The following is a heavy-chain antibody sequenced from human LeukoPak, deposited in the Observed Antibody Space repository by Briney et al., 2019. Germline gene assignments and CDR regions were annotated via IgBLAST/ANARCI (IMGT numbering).Heavy chain of an antibody. D-gene: IGHD6-13*01. CDR2: IKSKTDGGTT. V-gene: IGHV3-15*01. CDR1: GITFSNAW. Sequence: RTGGSLRLSCAASGITFSNAWMSWVRQAPGKGLEWVGRIKSKTDGGTTDYAAPVKGRFTISRDDSKNTVYLQMNSLKTEDTAVYYCTTVRGSSWHYFQHWGQGTLVTVSS. J-gene: IGHJ1*01. CDR3: TTVRGSSWHYFQH.